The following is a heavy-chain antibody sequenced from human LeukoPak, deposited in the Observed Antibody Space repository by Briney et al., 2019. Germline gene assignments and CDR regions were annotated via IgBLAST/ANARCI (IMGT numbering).Heavy chain of an antibody. CDR2: IWYDGSNR. CDR1: GLTFSTYA. CDR3: ARDLSSGWDY. J-gene: IGHJ4*02. V-gene: IGHV3-33*08. Sequence: GGSLRLSCAASGLTFSTYAMNWVRQAPGKGLEWVAVIWYDGSNRYYADSVKGRFSISRDNFENTLYLQMNSLRADDTALYYCARDLSSGWDYWGQGTLVTVSS. D-gene: IGHD6-19*01.